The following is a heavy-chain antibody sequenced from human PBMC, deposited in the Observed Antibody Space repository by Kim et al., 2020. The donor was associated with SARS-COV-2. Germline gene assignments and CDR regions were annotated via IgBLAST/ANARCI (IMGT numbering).Heavy chain of an antibody. V-gene: IGHV4-4*02. D-gene: IGHD3-22*01. J-gene: IGHJ4*02. CDR1: GGSISSSNW. CDR2: IYHSGST. CDR3: ARVDQQLVHNYYDSSGYYYYDY. Sequence: SETLSLTCAVSGGSISSSNWWSWVRQPPGKGLEWIGEIYHSGSTNYNPSLKSRVTISVDKSKNQFSLKLSSVTAADTAVYYCARVDQQLVHNYYDSSGYYYYDYWGQGTLVTVSS.